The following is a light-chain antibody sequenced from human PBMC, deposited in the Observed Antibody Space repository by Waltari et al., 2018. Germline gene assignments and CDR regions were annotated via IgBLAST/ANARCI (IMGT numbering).Light chain of an antibody. CDR3: CSYGGSSTFVI. J-gene: IGLJ2*01. V-gene: IGLV2-23*02. CDR2: QVS. Sequence: QSALTQPASVSGSPGQSITISCTGTSSDVGSFNLVSWYQQHPNQAPKLMIYQVSKRPSGLSNRFSGSKSGNTASLTISGLQAEDEAEYYCCSYGGSSTFVIFGGGTKLTVL. CDR1: SSDVGSFNL.